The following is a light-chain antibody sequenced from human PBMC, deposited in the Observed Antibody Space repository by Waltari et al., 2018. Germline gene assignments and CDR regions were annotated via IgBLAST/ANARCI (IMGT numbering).Light chain of an antibody. V-gene: IGKV3-15*01. Sequence: EIVMTQSPATLSVSPGESATLSCRASESVRSHLAWFQQKPGQAPRLLVYHASTRATGIPGRFSGSGSGTEFTLTISSLQSEDFAVYYCQQYHNWWTFGQGTKVEVK. CDR3: QQYHNWWT. CDR2: HAS. CDR1: ESVRSH. J-gene: IGKJ1*01.